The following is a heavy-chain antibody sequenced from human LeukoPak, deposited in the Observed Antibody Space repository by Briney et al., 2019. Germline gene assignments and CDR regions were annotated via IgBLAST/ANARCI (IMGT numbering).Heavy chain of an antibody. V-gene: IGHV6-1*01. CDR2: TYYRSKWYN. CDR3: ARDPAYSGGWTRIAFDI. D-gene: IGHD6-19*01. CDR1: GDSVSSNSST. Sequence: SQTLSHTCVICGDSVSSNSSTWNWIRQSPSRGLEWLGRTYYRSKWYNDYVVSMKSRITINPDTSKNQFSLHLNSVTPEDTAVYYCARDPAYSGGWTRIAFDILGQGIMVTVSS. J-gene: IGHJ3*02.